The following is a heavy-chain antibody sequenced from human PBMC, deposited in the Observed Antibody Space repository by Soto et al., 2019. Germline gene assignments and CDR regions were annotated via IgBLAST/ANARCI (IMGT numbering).Heavy chain of an antibody. V-gene: IGHV1-69*01. CDR3: AKSLTYYYDSSGYGSFDY. CDR2: IIPIFGTA. D-gene: IGHD3-22*01. CDR1: GGTFSSYA. J-gene: IGHJ4*02. Sequence: QVRLVQSGAEVKKPGSSVKVSCKASGGTFSSYAISWVRQAPGQGLEWMGGIIPIFGTANYAQKFQGRVTITADESTSTAYMELSSLRSEDTAVYYCAKSLTYYYDSSGYGSFDYWGQGTLVTVSS.